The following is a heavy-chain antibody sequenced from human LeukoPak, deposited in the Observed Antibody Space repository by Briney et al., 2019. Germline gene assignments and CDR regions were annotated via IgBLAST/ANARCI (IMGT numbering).Heavy chain of an antibody. Sequence: ASVKVSCKASGYTFTSYYMHWVRQAPGQGLEWMGIMNPSGGSTSYAQKFQGRVTMTRDTSTSTVYMELSSLRSEDTAVYYCARDRPPTTYYYDSSGPDYWGQGTLVTVSS. CDR3: ARDRPPTTYYYDSSGPDY. CDR2: MNPSGGST. D-gene: IGHD3-22*01. J-gene: IGHJ4*02. CDR1: GYTFTSYY. V-gene: IGHV1-46*01.